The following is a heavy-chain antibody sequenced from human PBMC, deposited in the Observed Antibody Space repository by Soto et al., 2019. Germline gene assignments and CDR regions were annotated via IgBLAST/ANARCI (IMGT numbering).Heavy chain of an antibody. V-gene: IGHV3-73*01. Sequence: GGSLRLSCAASGFTFSGSAMHWVRQASGKGLEWVGRIRSKANSYATAYAASVKGRFTISRDDSKNTAYLQMNSLKTEDTVVYYCTRPGRSRGYYSDAFDIWGQGTMVTVSS. CDR2: IRSKANSYAT. J-gene: IGHJ3*02. CDR1: GFTFSGSA. D-gene: IGHD3-22*01. CDR3: TRPGRSRGYYSDAFDI.